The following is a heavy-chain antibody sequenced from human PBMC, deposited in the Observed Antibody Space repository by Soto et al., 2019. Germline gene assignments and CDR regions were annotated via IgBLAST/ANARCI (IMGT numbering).Heavy chain of an antibody. Sequence: SETLSLTCTVSGGSISSGGYYWSWIRQHPGKGLEWIGYIYYSGSTYYNPSLKSRVTISVDTSKNQFSLKLSSVTAADTAVYYCARGIAAVNWFDPWGQGTLVTSPQ. J-gene: IGHJ5*02. CDR3: ARGIAAVNWFDP. CDR2: IYYSGST. D-gene: IGHD6-13*01. V-gene: IGHV4-31*03. CDR1: GGSISSGGYY.